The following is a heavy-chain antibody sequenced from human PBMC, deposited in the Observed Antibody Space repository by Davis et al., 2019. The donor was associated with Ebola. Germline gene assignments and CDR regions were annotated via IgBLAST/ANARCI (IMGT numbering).Heavy chain of an antibody. Sequence: GGSLRLSCAASGFTFSSYSMNWVRQAPGKGLEWVSYISSSSSTIYYADSVKGRFTISRDNSKNTLYLQMNSLRAEDTAVYYCAREVLNWFDPWGQGTLVTVSS. CDR1: GFTFSSYS. J-gene: IGHJ5*02. CDR2: ISSSSSTI. CDR3: AREVLNWFDP. V-gene: IGHV3-48*01.